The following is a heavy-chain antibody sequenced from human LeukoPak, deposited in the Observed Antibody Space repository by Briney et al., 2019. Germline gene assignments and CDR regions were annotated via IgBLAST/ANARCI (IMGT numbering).Heavy chain of an antibody. J-gene: IGHJ5*02. D-gene: IGHD2-2*01. CDR3: ARGVMPQLPDWFDP. Sequence: GGSLTLSCAASGFIFSTYGMHWVRQAPGKGLEWVSSISSGSSYIYYADSVKGRFTISRDNAKNSLYLQMNSLRAEDTAVYYCARGVMPQLPDWFDPWGQGTLVTVSS. CDR2: ISSGSSYI. CDR1: GFIFSTYG. V-gene: IGHV3-21*01.